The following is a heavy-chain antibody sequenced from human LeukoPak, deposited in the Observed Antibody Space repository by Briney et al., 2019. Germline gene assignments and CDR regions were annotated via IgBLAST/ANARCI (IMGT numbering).Heavy chain of an antibody. Sequence: PGGSLRLSCAASGFTFTNAWTSWVRQAPGKGLEWVGRVKGKADGGTTGYAAPVKGRFTISRDDSSNTMYLQMSSLKTEDTAMYYCTTHILTGDFDYWGQGTLVTVSS. V-gene: IGHV3-15*01. CDR1: GFTFTNAW. J-gene: IGHJ4*02. CDR3: TTHILTGDFDY. CDR2: VKGKADGGTT. D-gene: IGHD7-27*01.